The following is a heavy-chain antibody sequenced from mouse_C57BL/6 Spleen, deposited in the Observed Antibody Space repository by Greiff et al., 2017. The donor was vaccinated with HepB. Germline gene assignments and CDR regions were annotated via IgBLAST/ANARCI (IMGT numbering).Heavy chain of an antibody. CDR2: IYPGSGNT. Sequence: QVQLKQSGAELVRPGASVKLSCKASGYTFTDYYINWVKQRPGQGLEWIARIYPGSGNTYYNEKFKGKATLTAEKSSSTAYMQLSSLTSEDSAVYFGARGGGGSRGYFDYWGQGTTLTVSS. CDR3: ARGGGGSRGYFDY. V-gene: IGHV1-76*01. D-gene: IGHD1-1*01. J-gene: IGHJ2*01. CDR1: GYTFTDYY.